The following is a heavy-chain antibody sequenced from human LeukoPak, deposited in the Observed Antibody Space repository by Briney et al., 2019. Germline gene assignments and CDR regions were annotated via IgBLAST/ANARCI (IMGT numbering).Heavy chain of an antibody. Sequence: PSETLSLTCAVYGGSFSGYYWSWIRQPPGKGLEWIGEINHSGSTKYNPSLKSRVTISVDTSKNQFSLKLSSVSAADTAVYYCARGVIRSPRINPRFDYWGQGTLVTVSS. CDR2: INHSGST. J-gene: IGHJ4*02. D-gene: IGHD3-16*02. CDR1: GGSFSGYY. CDR3: ARGVIRSPRINPRFDY. V-gene: IGHV4-34*01.